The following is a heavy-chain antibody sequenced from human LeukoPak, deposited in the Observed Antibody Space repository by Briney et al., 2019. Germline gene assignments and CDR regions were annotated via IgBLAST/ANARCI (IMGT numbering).Heavy chain of an antibody. J-gene: IGHJ4*02. CDR1: GYTFTGYY. D-gene: IGHD2-8*01. CDR3: ARESPYCTNGVCYMGVDY. CDR2: INTHSGGT. Sequence: ASLKVSCKASGYTFTGYYMHWVRQAPGHGLEWIGWINTHSGGTNYAQKFQGRVTMTRDTSISTAYMELSRLRSDDTAVYYCARESPYCTNGVCYMGVDYWGEAPLLTVSS. V-gene: IGHV1-2*02.